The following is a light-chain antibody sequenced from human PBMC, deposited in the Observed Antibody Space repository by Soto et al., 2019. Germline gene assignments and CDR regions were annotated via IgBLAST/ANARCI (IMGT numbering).Light chain of an antibody. J-gene: IGKJ4*01. CDR3: QQYNSWPLT. Sequence: EIGMTQSPATLSVSPGERITLSCRTRENIRSNLAWYQQQPGQTPRLLIYGSSTRDTDIPARFSGSGSGTEFTLTVSILQSEDFAVYYCQQYNSWPLTFSGGTKVEIK. CDR1: ENIRSN. CDR2: GSS. V-gene: IGKV3D-15*01.